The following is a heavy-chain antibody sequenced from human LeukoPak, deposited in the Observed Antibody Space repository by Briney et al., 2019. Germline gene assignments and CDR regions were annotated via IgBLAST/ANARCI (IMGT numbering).Heavy chain of an antibody. CDR1: GFTFSSYG. V-gene: IGHV3-30*02. CDR2: IRYDGSNK. J-gene: IGHJ4*02. D-gene: IGHD3-10*01. CDR3: AKERTVLLWFGELMDY. Sequence: GGSLRLSCAASGFTFSSYGMYWVRQAPGKGLEWVAFIRYDGSNKYYADSVKGRFTISRDNSKNTLYLQMNSLRAEDTAVYYCAKERTVLLWFGELMDYWGQGTLVTVSS.